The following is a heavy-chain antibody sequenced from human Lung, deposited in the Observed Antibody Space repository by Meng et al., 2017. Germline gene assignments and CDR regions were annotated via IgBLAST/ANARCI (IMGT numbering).Heavy chain of an antibody. CDR3: ARGPTTMAHDFDY. CDR1: GGSFSDYY. J-gene: IGHJ4*02. D-gene: IGHD4-11*01. CDR2: INHSGST. Sequence: QVQQRQWGAGLLKPSESLSLPGVVSGGSFSDYYWSWLRQPQGKGLEWIGEINHSGSTNSNPSLESRATISVATSQNNLSLKLSSVTAADSAVYYCARGPTTMAHDFDYWGQGTLVTVSS. V-gene: IGHV4-34*01.